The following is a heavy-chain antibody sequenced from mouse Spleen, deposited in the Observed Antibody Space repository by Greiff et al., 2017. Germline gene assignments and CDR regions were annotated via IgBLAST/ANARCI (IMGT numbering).Heavy chain of an antibody. J-gene: IGHJ2*01. CDR1: GYAFSSSW. V-gene: IGHV1-82*01. CDR2: IYPGDGDT. Sequence: VQLQQSGPELVKPGASVKISCKASGYAFSSSWMNWVKQRPGKGLEWIGRIYPGDGDTNYNGKFKGKATLTADKSSSTAYMQLSSLTSEDSAVYFCARWLTGDDYWGQGTTLTVSS. D-gene: IGHD4-1*01. CDR3: ARWLTGDDY.